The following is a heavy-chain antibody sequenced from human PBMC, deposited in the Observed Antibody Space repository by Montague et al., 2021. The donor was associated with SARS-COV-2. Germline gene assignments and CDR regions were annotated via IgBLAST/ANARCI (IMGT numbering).Heavy chain of an antibody. D-gene: IGHD6-13*01. J-gene: IGHJ4*02. Sequence: WVRQPPGKGLEWIGEIYHSGSTNYNPSLKSRVTISVDKSKNQFSLKLSSVTAADTAVYYCARGGSSSFPFDYWGQGTLVTVYS. CDR2: IYHSGST. CDR3: ARGGSSSFPFDY. V-gene: IGHV4-4*02.